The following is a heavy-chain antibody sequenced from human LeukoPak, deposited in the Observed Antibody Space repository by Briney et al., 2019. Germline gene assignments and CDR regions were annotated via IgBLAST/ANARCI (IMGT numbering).Heavy chain of an antibody. CDR1: GFTFNTNA. V-gene: IGHV3-23*01. D-gene: IGHD4-17*01. J-gene: IGHJ4*02. CDR2: ISITGDST. Sequence: GGSLRLSCAAAGFTFNTNAMSWVRQAPGKGLEWVSAISITGDSTHYADSVKGRFTISRDNSKNTLYLQMNSLRAEDTALYYCARDDYGDCPPLFDNWGQGTLVTVSS. CDR3: ARDDYGDCPPLFDN.